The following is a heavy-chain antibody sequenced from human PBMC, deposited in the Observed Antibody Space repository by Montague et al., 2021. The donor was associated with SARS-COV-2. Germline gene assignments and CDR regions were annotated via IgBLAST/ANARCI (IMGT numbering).Heavy chain of an antibody. CDR1: GFSLSTSGMC. CDR2: IDWDDDK. J-gene: IGHJ4*02. CDR3: ARIRDYDILTGSYSWFDY. D-gene: IGHD3-9*01. Sequence: PALVKPTQTLTLTCTFSGFSLSTSGMCVSWIRQPPGKALEWLALIDWDDDKYYSTSLKTRLTISKDTSKNQVVLTMTNMDSVDTATYYCARIRDYDILTGSYSWFDYWGQGTLVTVSS. V-gene: IGHV2-70*01.